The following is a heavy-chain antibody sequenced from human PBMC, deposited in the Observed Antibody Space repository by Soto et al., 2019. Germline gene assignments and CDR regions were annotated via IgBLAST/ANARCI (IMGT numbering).Heavy chain of an antibody. D-gene: IGHD6-13*01. V-gene: IGHV4-4*02. J-gene: IGHJ3*02. CDR3: AREPFVGYSSSWGSDAFDI. CDR1: GGSISSSNW. CDR2: IYHSGST. Sequence: QVQLQESGPGLVKPSGTLSLTCAVSGGSISSSNWWSWVRQPPGKGLEWIGEIYHSGSTNYNPSXXSRVTISVDKXXNXFXPKLSSVTAADTAVYYCAREPFVGYSSSWGSDAFDIWGQGTMVTVSS.